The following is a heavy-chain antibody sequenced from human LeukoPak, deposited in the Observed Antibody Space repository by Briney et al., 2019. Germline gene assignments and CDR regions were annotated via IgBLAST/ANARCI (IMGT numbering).Heavy chain of an antibody. CDR3: VKRQIAVAASPFDD. CDR1: GFTFRTYA. CDR2: ISDTAIYT. V-gene: IGHV3-64D*09. J-gene: IGHJ4*02. D-gene: IGHD6-19*01. Sequence: PGGSLRLSCSASGFTFRTYAMHWVRQAPGKGLEYVAAISDTAIYTFYADSVKGRFTISRDNSKNTLYLQMNSLRDEDTAVYYCVKRQIAVAASPFDDWGQGTPVTVSS.